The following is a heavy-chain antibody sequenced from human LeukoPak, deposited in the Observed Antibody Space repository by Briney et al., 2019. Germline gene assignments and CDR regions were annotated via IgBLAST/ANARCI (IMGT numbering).Heavy chain of an antibody. D-gene: IGHD4-17*01. J-gene: IGHJ4*02. CDR2: ISGSGGGT. CDR3: ARGPVTTFGY. CDR1: GFTFDDYG. V-gene: IGHV3-23*01. Sequence: GGSLRLSCAASGFTFDDYGMHWVRQAPGKGLEWVSGISGSGGGTYYADSVKGRFTISRDNSKNTLYLQMNSLRAEDTAVYYCARGPVTTFGYWGQGTLVTVSS.